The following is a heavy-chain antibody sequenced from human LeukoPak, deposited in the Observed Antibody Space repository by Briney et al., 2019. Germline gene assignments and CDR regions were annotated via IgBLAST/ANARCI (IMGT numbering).Heavy chain of an antibody. CDR3: ASESAYYDSSGYFNS. J-gene: IGHJ5*01. CDR2: IYATGTT. CDR1: GGAISTQF. V-gene: IGHV4-4*07. D-gene: IGHD3-22*01. Sequence: PSETLSLTCTLSGGAISTQFWNWIRQPAGKGLEWIGRIYATGTTDYNPSLKSRVTMSVDTSKNQLSLKLRSVTAADTAVYYCASESAYYDSSGYFNSWGQGTLVTVSS.